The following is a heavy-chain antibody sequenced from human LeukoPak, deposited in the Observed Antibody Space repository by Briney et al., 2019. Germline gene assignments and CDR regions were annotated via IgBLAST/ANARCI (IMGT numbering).Heavy chain of an antibody. D-gene: IGHD3-22*01. Sequence: SETLSLTCTVSGGSISSYYWSWIRQPPGKGLEWIGYIYYSGSTNYNPSLKSRVTISVDTSKNQFSLKLSSVTAADTAVYYCARRRDYDSSGTYAFDIWGQGTMVTVSS. CDR2: IYYSGST. J-gene: IGHJ3*02. V-gene: IGHV4-59*01. CDR1: GGSISSYY. CDR3: ARRRDYDSSGTYAFDI.